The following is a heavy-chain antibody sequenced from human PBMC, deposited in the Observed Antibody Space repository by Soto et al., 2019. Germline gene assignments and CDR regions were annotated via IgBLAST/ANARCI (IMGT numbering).Heavy chain of an antibody. CDR3: GLRVGYYYYYGMDV. J-gene: IGHJ6*02. D-gene: IGHD1-26*01. V-gene: IGHV1-69*01. CDR1: GGTFSSYA. Sequence: QVQLVQSGAEVKKPGSSVKVSCKASGGTFSSYAISWVRQSPGQGREWLGGIIPIFGTANYAQKFQGRVTIAADESTSTAYLELSSMRAEDTAVYYCGLRVGYYYYYGMDVWGQGTTVTVS. CDR2: IIPIFGTA.